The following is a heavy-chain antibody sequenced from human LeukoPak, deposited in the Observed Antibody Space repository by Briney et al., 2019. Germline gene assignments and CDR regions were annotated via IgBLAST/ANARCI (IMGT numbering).Heavy chain of an antibody. CDR2: IYYSGST. J-gene: IGHJ4*02. D-gene: IGHD4/OR15-4a*01. CDR3: ASDYGLGYYFDY. CDR1: GGSIGSSSYY. Sequence: PSETLSLTCTVSGGSIGSSSYYWGWIRQPPGKGLEWIGSIYYSGSTYYNPSLKSRVTISVDTSKNQFSLKLSSVTAADTAVYYCASDYGLGYYFDYWGQGTLVTVSS. V-gene: IGHV4-39*01.